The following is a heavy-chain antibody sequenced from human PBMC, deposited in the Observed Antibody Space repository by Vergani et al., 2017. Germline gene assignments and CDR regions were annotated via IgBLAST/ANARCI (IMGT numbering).Heavy chain of an antibody. V-gene: IGHV1-46*01. D-gene: IGHD1-14*01. CDR1: GYAFTSHH. Sequence: QVQLVQSGAEVKKPGASVKVSCKASGYAFTSHHLQWVRQAPGQGFEWMGIINPSDGTTSYAQRFQGRVTLTRDTSTSTVYMELRSLSSDDTAIYYCALYGVKPNSNWFDPWGQGTLVSVSS. CDR3: ALYGVKPNSNWFDP. J-gene: IGHJ5*02. CDR2: INPSDGTT.